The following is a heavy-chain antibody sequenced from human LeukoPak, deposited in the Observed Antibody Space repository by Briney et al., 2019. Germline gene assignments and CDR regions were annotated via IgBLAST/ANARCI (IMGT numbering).Heavy chain of an antibody. Sequence: SETLSLTCTVSGGSISSADYYWSWIRQPPGKGLEWIGYIFYRGSTNYNPSLKSRVTISVDTSKNQFSLKLSSVTAADTAVYYCARSHQLADDAFDIWGQGTMVTVSS. J-gene: IGHJ3*02. CDR3: ARSHQLADDAFDI. V-gene: IGHV4-30-4*01. CDR1: GGSISSADYY. D-gene: IGHD2-2*01. CDR2: IFYRGST.